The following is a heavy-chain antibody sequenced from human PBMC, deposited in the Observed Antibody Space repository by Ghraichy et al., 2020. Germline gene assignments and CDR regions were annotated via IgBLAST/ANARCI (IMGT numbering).Heavy chain of an antibody. J-gene: IGHJ6*02. CDR1: GFTFSDYY. D-gene: IGHD5-18*01. V-gene: IGHV3-11*01. Sequence: AGSLRLSCAASGFTFSDYYMSWIRQAPGKGLEWVSYISSSGSTIYYADSVKGRFTISRDNAKNSLYLQMNSLRAEDTAVYYCARDYYSGYSYGYDYYYGMDVWGQGTTVTVSS. CDR2: ISSSGSTI. CDR3: ARDYYSGYSYGYDYYYGMDV.